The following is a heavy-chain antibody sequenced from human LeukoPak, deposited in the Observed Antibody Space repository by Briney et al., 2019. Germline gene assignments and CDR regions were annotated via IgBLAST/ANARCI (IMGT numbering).Heavy chain of an antibody. V-gene: IGHV3-7*03. Sequence: GGSLRLSCAASEFTFSSYWMSWVRQAPGKGLEWVANIKQDGSEKYYVDSVKGRFTISRDNAKNSLYLQMNSLRAEDTALYYCAKELRITMVRGPTGFDYWGQGTLVTVSS. CDR1: EFTFSSYW. D-gene: IGHD3-10*01. CDR3: AKELRITMVRGPTGFDY. CDR2: IKQDGSEK. J-gene: IGHJ4*02.